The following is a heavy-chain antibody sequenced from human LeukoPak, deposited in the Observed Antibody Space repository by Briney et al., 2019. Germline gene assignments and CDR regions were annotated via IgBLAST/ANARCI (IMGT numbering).Heavy chain of an antibody. J-gene: IGHJ5*02. V-gene: IGHV3-30*04. D-gene: IGHD2-2*01. CDR2: ISYDGSNK. Sequence: GRSLRLSCAASGFTFSSYAMHWVRQAPGNGLEWVAVISYDGSNKYYADSVKGRLTISRENSKKPLYLQINSLRAEETAVYYCARNGIYQLHWVWFDPWGQGTLVTVSS. CDR3: ARNGIYQLHWVWFDP. CDR1: GFTFSSYA.